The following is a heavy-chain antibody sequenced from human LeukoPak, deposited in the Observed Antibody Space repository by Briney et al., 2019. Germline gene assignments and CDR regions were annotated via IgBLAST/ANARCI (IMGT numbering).Heavy chain of an antibody. CDR1: GYSISSGNY. CDR2: IDHTGST. Sequence: SETLSLTCTVSGYSISSGNYWGWIRQPPGKGLEWMGSIDHTGSTYSNPSFKSRVTISVDMSKNQFSLRLTSVTAADTAVYLCARQGELEVFDYWGQGTLVTVSS. D-gene: IGHD1-1*01. CDR3: ARQGELEVFDY. J-gene: IGHJ4*02. V-gene: IGHV4-38-2*02.